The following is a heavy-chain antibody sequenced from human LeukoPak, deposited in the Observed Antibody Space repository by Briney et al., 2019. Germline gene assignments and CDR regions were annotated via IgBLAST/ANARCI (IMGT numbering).Heavy chain of an antibody. CDR2: ISYDAKNK. J-gene: IGHJ1*01. D-gene: IGHD2-8*01. CDR3: AKDASGVSGEYFQH. Sequence: GGSLRFSCAASGFTFSHFGMNWVRQAPGKGLEWVAVISYDAKNKYYADSVRGRFTISRDNSKNTLYLQINSLSGEDTAVYYCAKDASGVSGEYFQHWGQGTLVTVSS. CDR1: GFTFSHFG. V-gene: IGHV3-30*18.